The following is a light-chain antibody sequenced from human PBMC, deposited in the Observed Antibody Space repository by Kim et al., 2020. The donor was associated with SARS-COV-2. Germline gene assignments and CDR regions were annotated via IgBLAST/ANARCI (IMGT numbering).Light chain of an antibody. CDR3: GSRDNSGDHPV. V-gene: IGLV3-19*01. J-gene: IGLJ3*02. CDR2: GHN. Sequence: LGQTVSITCHGDSLKTYYTGGFQRKPGQAPVLVIYGHNNRPSGISDRFSGSISGNTASLTITGAQAEDEGDYFCGSRDNSGDHPVFGGGTQLTVL. CDR1: SLKTYY.